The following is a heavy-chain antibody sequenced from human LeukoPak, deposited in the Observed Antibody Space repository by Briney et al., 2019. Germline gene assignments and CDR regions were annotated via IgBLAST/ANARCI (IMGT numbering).Heavy chain of an antibody. D-gene: IGHD3-10*01. J-gene: IGHJ4*02. CDR3: ARADGSGSYDY. Sequence: GGSLRLSCAASGFTFSSYWMHWVRQAPGKGLVWVSRINSAGSSTNYADSVKGRFTISRDNAKNTLYLQMNSLRAEDTAVYYCARADGSGSYDYWGQGTLVIVSS. CDR2: INSAGSST. V-gene: IGHV3-74*01. CDR1: GFTFSSYW.